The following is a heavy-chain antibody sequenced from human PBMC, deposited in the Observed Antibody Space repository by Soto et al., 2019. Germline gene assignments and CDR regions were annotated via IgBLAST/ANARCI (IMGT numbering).Heavy chain of an antibody. D-gene: IGHD5-18*01. V-gene: IGHV4-59*08. CDR2: IYYSGTT. CDR1: GCSINNYY. J-gene: IGHJ4*02. CDR3: ARHRYSYGSYYFDY. Sequence: PSETLSLTCSVSGCSINNYYWSWIRQPPGKGLEWIGYIYYSGTTNYNPSLKSRVTISVDTSKNQFSLKLSSVTAADTAVYYCARHRYSYGSYYFDYWGQGTLVTVSS.